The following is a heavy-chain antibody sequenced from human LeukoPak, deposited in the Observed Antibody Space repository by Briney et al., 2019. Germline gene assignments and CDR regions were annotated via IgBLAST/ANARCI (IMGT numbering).Heavy chain of an antibody. CDR3: ARSLKVSAALDVFDI. V-gene: IGHV3-21*01. Sequence: GGSLRLSCAASAFTFSSHSMNWVRQAPGKGLEWVSSISRSGGSIYYADSLKGRFTISRDNAKNSLYLQMNSLRAEDTAVYFCARSLKVSAALDVFDIWGQGTMVTVSS. CDR2: ISRSGGSI. CDR1: AFTFSSHS. J-gene: IGHJ3*02. D-gene: IGHD2-2*01.